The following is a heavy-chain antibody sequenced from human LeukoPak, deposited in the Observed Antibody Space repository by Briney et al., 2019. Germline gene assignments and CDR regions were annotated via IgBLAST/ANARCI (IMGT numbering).Heavy chain of an antibody. D-gene: IGHD1-1*01. CDR2: LYTDDTT. CDR3: ARGGAFYWNPRY. CDR1: GFTVSDYY. Sequence: AGGSLRLSCVASGFTVSDYYMSWVCQAPGKGLEWVSLLYTDDTTIYADSVEGRFTISRDDSKNTIYLHMTTLRGEDTAVYYCARGGAFYWNPRYWGQGTLVTVSS. V-gene: IGHV3-53*01. J-gene: IGHJ4*02.